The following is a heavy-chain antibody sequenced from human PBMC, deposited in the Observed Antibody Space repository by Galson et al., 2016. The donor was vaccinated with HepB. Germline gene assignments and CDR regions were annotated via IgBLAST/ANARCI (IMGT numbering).Heavy chain of an antibody. D-gene: IGHD6-6*01. CDR2: IMLDGSEV. CDR3: ARGREYSSLFYFDY. Sequence: SLRLSCAASGFPFSNYWMSWVRQAPGKGLEWVANIMLDGSEVYYVDSVKGRFTISRDNARNFLYLQMNSLGAEDTAVYYCARGREYSSLFYFDYWGQGTLVTVSS. V-gene: IGHV3-7*01. CDR1: GFPFSNYW. J-gene: IGHJ4*02.